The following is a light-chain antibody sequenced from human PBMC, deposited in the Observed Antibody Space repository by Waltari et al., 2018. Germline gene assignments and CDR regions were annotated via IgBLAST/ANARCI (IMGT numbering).Light chain of an antibody. J-gene: IGLJ2*01. Sequence: QCALTQPASVSGSPGQSITISCTGTSSDVGSYNLVSWYQQHPGKAPKLMIYEASKRPSGVPNRFSGSKAGNTASLTISGLQAEDEADYYCSSYAGNCNLVVFGGGTKLTVL. CDR1: SSDVGSYNL. CDR3: SSYAGNCNLVV. CDR2: EAS. V-gene: IGLV2-23*01.